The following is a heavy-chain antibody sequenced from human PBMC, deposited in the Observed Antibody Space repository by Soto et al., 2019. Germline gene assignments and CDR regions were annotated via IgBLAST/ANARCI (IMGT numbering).Heavy chain of an antibody. Sequence: ELQLLEYGGGLVQPGGSLRLSCEASGFTFSSYAMSWVRQAPGKGLEWVSAISGSGGSTYYADSVKGRFTISRDNYKNPLYMQMNSLKSEDTAVDYCAKDGSGWVPTNNWFDPWGHGHMVTVSS. V-gene: IGHV3-23*01. CDR2: ISGSGGST. J-gene: IGHJ5*02. D-gene: IGHD6-19*01. CDR1: GFTFSSYA. CDR3: AKDGSGWVPTNNWFDP.